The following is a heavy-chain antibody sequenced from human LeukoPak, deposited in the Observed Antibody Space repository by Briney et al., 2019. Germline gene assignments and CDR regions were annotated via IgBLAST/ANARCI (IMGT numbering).Heavy chain of an antibody. CDR3: ARVYGGGSYYSDY. V-gene: IGHV3-23*01. J-gene: IGHJ4*02. CDR1: GFPLSSYA. D-gene: IGHD1-26*01. CDR2: TSSSDPGT. Sequence: GGSLRLSCAASGFPLSSYAMSWVRQGPGKGLEWVAATSSSDPGTYHADSVRGRFTISRDNAKNSLYLQMNSLRVEDTAVYYCARVYGGGSYYSDYWGQGTLVTVSS.